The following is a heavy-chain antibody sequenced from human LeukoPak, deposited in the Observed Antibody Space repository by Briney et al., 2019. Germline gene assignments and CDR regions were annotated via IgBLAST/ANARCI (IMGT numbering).Heavy chain of an antibody. V-gene: IGHV3-33*01. CDR1: GFTFSSYG. Sequence: PGGSLRLPCAASGFTFSSYGMHWVRQAPGKGLEWVAVIWYDGSNKYYADSVKGRFTISRDNSKNTLYLQMNSLRAEDTAVYYCARGALDTAMANYFDYWGQGTLVTVSS. CDR2: IWYDGSNK. J-gene: IGHJ4*02. CDR3: ARGALDTAMANYFDY. D-gene: IGHD5-18*01.